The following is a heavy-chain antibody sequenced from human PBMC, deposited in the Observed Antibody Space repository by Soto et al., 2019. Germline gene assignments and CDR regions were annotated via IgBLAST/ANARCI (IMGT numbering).Heavy chain of an antibody. CDR2: IYPGDSDT. D-gene: IGHD2-2*01. CDR1: GYSFTSYW. V-gene: IGHV5-51*01. Sequence: GESLKISCKGSGYSFTSYWIGWVRQMPGKGLEWMGIIYPGDSDTRYSPSFQGQVTISADKSISTAYLQWSSLKASDTAMYYCARHYCSSTSCYPVYYYYYGMDVWGQGTTVSVSS. J-gene: IGHJ6*02. CDR3: ARHYCSSTSCYPVYYYYYGMDV.